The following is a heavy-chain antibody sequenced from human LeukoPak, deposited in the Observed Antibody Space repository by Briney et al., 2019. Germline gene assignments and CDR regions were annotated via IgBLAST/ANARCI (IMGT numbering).Heavy chain of an antibody. V-gene: IGHV3-23*01. Sequence: GGSLRLSCAASGFTFSSYAMSWVRQAPGGGLEWVSAISGSGGSTYYADSVKGRFTISRDNSKNTLYLQMNSLRAEDTAVYYCAKDKRARYCSSTSCYGLDYWGQGTLVTVSS. D-gene: IGHD2-2*01. J-gene: IGHJ4*02. CDR1: GFTFSSYA. CDR2: ISGSGGST. CDR3: AKDKRARYCSSTSCYGLDY.